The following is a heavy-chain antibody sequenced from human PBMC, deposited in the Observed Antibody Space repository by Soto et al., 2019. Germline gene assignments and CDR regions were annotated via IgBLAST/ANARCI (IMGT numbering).Heavy chain of an antibody. Sequence: EVQLVESGGGLVKPGGSLRLSCAASGFTFSSYSMNWVRQAPGKGLEWVSSISSSSSYIYYADSVKGRFTISRDNAKNSLYLQMNSLRAGDTAVYYCAREAIAARTAIKDYWGQGTLVTVSS. J-gene: IGHJ4*02. V-gene: IGHV3-21*01. D-gene: IGHD6-6*01. CDR3: AREAIAARTAIKDY. CDR1: GFTFSSYS. CDR2: ISSSSSYI.